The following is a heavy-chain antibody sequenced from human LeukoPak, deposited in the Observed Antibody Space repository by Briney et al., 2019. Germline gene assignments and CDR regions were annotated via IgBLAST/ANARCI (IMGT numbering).Heavy chain of an antibody. D-gene: IGHD5-18*01. CDR2: ISPSGDIT. Sequence: GGTLRLSCAASGFTFSNHGMNWVRQAPGKGLEWVSGISPSGDITYYADSVKGRFTISRDNSKNTLYLQMNSLRAEDTAVYYCAKVSWIQPSDTLDYWGQGTLVTVSS. CDR1: GFTFSNHG. J-gene: IGHJ4*02. CDR3: AKVSWIQPSDTLDY. V-gene: IGHV3-23*01.